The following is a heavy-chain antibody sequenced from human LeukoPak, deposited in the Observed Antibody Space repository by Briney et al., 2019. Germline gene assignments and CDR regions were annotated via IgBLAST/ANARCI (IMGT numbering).Heavy chain of an antibody. V-gene: IGHV1-69*05. J-gene: IGHJ3*02. D-gene: IGHD3-9*01. CDR3: ASRSARYFDPNNPRDDAFDI. CDR2: IIPIFGTA. Sequence: ASVKVSCKASGGTFSSYAISWVRQAPGQGLEWMGGIIPIFGTANYAQKFQGRVTITTDESTSTAYMELSSLRSEDTAVYYCASRSARYFDPNNPRDDAFDIWGQGTMVTVSS. CDR1: GGTFSSYA.